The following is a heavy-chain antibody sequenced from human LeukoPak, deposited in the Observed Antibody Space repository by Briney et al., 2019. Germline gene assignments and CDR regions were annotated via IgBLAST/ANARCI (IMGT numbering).Heavy chain of an antibody. CDR3: ARSSGTDSGWWYWFDP. CDR1: GFSFSSYN. D-gene: IGHD6-19*01. CDR2: ITTSSSYT. J-gene: IGHJ5*02. Sequence: GGSLRLSCEASGFSFSSYNMDWVRQTPGKGLEWISSITTSSSYTFYADSVKGRFTISRDNSKNTLYLQMDSLRAEDTAVYYCARSSGTDSGWWYWFDPWGQGTLVTVSS. V-gene: IGHV3-21*04.